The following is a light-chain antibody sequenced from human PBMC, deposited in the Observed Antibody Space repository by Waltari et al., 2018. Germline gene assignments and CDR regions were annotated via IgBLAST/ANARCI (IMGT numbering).Light chain of an antibody. J-gene: IGKJ1*01. CDR2: DAS. Sequence: EIVLTQSPGTLSLSPGERATLSCRASQSVSKYLAWYQQKPGQAPRLLIYDASIRATGIPDRFSGCGSGTDFSLTISRLEPEDFAVYYCQKYVNLPATFGQGTKVEIK. CDR1: QSVSKY. V-gene: IGKV3-20*01. CDR3: QKYVNLPAT.